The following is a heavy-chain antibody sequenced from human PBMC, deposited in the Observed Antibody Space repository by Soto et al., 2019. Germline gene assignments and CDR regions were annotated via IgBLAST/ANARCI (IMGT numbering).Heavy chain of an antibody. J-gene: IGHJ4*02. D-gene: IGHD6-6*01. CDR3: ARGWRVSSHYFIY. CDR2: IIPILGIA. CDR1: GGTFSSYT. V-gene: IGHV1-69*02. Sequence: ASVKVSCKASGGTFSSYTISWVRQAPGQGLEWMGRIIPILGIANYAQKFQGRVTMTRNTSISTAYMELSSLRSEDTAVYYCARGWRVSSHYFIYWGQGSLVTVSS.